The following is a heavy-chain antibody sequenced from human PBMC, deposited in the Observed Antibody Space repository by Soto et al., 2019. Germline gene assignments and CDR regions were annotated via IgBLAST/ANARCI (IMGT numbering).Heavy chain of an antibody. V-gene: IGHV3-30-3*01. J-gene: IGHJ4*02. CDR2: ISYDGSNK. CDR1: GFTFSSYA. CDR3: ARGAYGFDY. D-gene: IGHD2-21*01. Sequence: QVQLVESGGGVVQPGRSLRLSCAASGFTFSSYAMHWVRQAPGKGLEWVAVISYDGSNKYYAYSVKGRFTIYRDNYKNKLYLQMNSLRAEDTAVYYCARGAYGFDYGGQGTLVTVSS.